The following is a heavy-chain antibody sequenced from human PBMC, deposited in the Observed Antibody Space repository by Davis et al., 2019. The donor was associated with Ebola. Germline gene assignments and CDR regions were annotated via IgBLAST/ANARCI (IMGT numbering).Heavy chain of an antibody. V-gene: IGHV1-18*04. CDR1: GYTFTTYT. J-gene: IGHJ4*02. D-gene: IGHD2-15*01. CDR2: ISGHSGHT. Sequence: ASVKVSCKTSGYTFTTYTLTWVRQAPGQGLEWVGWISGHSGHTNYAQKFQGRVTMTRDTSTSTAYMELRTLGSDDTAVYYCAREPQPLGGSCYSLGCYFDFWGQGTLVTVSS. CDR3: AREPQPLGGSCYSLGCYFDF.